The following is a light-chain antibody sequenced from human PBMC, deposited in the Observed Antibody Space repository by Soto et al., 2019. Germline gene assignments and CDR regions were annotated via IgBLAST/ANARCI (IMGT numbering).Light chain of an antibody. CDR3: QQYDNLLLT. CDR1: QDISNY. CDR2: DAS. J-gene: IGKJ4*01. Sequence: DIQMTQSQSSLSASVGERVTITCQASQDISNYLNWYQQKPGKAPKLLIYDASNLETGVPSRFSGSGSGTDFTFTISSLQPEDIATYYCQQYDNLLLTFGGGS. V-gene: IGKV1-33*01.